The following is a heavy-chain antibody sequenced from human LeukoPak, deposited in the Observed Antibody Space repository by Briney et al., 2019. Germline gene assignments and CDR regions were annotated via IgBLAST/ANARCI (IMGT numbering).Heavy chain of an antibody. Sequence: ASVKVSCKASGYTFINYYIHWVRQAPGQGLEWMGIINPSGGSTTYPQKFQGRVTMTRDMSTSTVYMELSSLRAEDTAVYYCARNGFGEMFFDYWGQGTLVTVSS. CDR2: INPSGGST. CDR3: ARNGFGEMFFDY. CDR1: GYTFINYY. J-gene: IGHJ4*02. D-gene: IGHD3-10*01. V-gene: IGHV1-46*01.